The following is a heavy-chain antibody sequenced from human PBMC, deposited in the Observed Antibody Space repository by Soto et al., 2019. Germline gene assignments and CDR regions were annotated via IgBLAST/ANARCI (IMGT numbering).Heavy chain of an antibody. V-gene: IGHV3-7*01. CDR1: GFTFKTYW. D-gene: IGHD3-10*01. J-gene: IGHJ4*02. CDR2: IKQDGSEK. Sequence: GGSLRLSCAASGFTFKTYWMTWVRQVPGKGLEWVATIKQDGSEKYYVDSVKGRFTISRDNAENSLSLQMNSLRAEDTAVYYCAREKRGADWGQGTLVTVSS. CDR3: AREKRGAD.